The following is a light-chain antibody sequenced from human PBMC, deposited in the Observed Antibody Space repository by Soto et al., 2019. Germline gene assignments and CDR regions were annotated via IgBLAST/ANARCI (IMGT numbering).Light chain of an antibody. Sequence: DIELTQSPSYLSASVGDRVTIPCRSSQTVNKDLHWYQQKPGTAPRLLISSASSLQTGGPSRFRGSGIGADFPLTINTLQPDDFATFCCLQTFASPWTFGQGTKVEV. CDR3: LQTFASPWT. V-gene: IGKV1-39*01. CDR1: QTVNKD. J-gene: IGKJ1*01. CDR2: SAS.